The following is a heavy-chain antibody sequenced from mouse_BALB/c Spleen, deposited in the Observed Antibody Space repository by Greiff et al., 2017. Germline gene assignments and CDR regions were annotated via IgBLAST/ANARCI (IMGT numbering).Heavy chain of an antibody. D-gene: IGHD2-4*01. CDR3: ARWGMNDYDGYYAMDY. J-gene: IGHJ4*01. CDR2: IYPGDGDT. V-gene: IGHV1-80*01. CDR1: GYAFSSYW. Sequence: VQLQQSGAELVRPGSSVKISCKASGYAFSSYWMNWVKQRPGQGLEWIGQIYPGDGDTNYNGKFKGKATLTADKSSSTAYMQLSSLTSEDSAVYFCARWGMNDYDGYYAMDYWGQGTSVTVSS.